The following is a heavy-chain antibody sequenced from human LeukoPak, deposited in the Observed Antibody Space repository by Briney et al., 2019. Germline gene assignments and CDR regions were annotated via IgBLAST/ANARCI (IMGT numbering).Heavy chain of an antibody. CDR2: IRSKAYGGTT. J-gene: IGHJ3*02. V-gene: IGHV3-49*03. D-gene: IGHD1-26*01. CDR1: GFTFGDYA. CDR3: TRDPGIVGAQGAFDI. Sequence: QPGGSLRLSCTASGFTFGDYAMSWFRQAPGKGLEWVGFIRSKAYGGTTEYAASVKGRFTISRDDSKSIAYLQRNSLKTEDTAVYYCTRDPGIVGAQGAFDIWGQGTMVTVSS.